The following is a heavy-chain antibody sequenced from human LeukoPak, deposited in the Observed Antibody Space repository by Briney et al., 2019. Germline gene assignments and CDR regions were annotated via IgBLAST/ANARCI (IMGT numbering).Heavy chain of an antibody. CDR1: GITFRRHW. CDR3: ASLVVVPAAIRRGDY. CDR2: IDEDGGEK. D-gene: IGHD2-2*02. V-gene: IGHV3-7*01. Sequence: GGSLRLSCAASGITFRRHWMSWVRQAPGKGLEWVANIDEDGGEKNYVDSVKGRFTISRDNAKNSLYLQMNSLRAEDTAVYYCASLVVVPAAIRRGDYWGQGTLVTVSS. J-gene: IGHJ4*02.